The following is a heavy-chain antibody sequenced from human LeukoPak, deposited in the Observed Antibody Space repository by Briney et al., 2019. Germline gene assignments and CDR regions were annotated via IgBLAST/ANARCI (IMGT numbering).Heavy chain of an antibody. CDR1: GGSISSSSYY. J-gene: IGHJ4*02. Sequence: SETLSLTCTVSGGSISSSSYYWGWIRQPPGKGLEWIGSMYYSGSTYYNPSLKSRVTISVDTSKNQFSLKLSSVTAADTAVYYCARGYYYDSSGYWFNDYWGQGTLVTVSS. CDR3: ARGYYYDSSGYWFNDY. D-gene: IGHD3-22*01. V-gene: IGHV4-39*07. CDR2: MYYSGST.